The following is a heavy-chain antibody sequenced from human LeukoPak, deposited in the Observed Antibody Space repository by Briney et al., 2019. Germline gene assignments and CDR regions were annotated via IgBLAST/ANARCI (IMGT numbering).Heavy chain of an antibody. CDR2: IYYSGST. D-gene: IGHD3-3*01. V-gene: IGHV4-39*01. CDR3: AREIFGVVKGWFDP. J-gene: IGHJ5*02. CDR1: GDSITTNSYW. Sequence: SETLSLTCSISGDSITTNSYWWGWIRQPPGKGLEWIGSIYYSGSTYYNPSLKSRVTISVDTSKNQFSLKLSSVTAADTAVYYCAREIFGVVKGWFDPWGQGTLVTVSS.